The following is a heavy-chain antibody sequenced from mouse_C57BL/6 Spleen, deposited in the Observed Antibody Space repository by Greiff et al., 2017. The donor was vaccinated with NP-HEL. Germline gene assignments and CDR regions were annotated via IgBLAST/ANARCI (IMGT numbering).Heavy chain of an antibody. D-gene: IGHD1-1*01. J-gene: IGHJ4*01. V-gene: IGHV1-52*01. CDR1: GYTFTSYW. CDR2: IDPSDSET. CDR3: CVSRYYYGSSYNYAMDY. Sequence: QVQLQQPGAELVRPGSSVTLSCKASGYTFTSYWMHWVKQRPIQGLEWIGNIDPSDSETHYNQKFKDKATLTVDKSSSTAYMQLSSLTSEDSAVYYCCVSRYYYGSSYNYAMDYWGQGTSVTVSS.